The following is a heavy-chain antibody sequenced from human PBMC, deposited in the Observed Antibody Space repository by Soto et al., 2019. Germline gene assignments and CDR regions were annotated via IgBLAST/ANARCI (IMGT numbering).Heavy chain of an antibody. Sequence: ASVKVSCKASGGTFSSYTISWVRQAPGQGLEWMGRIIPILGIANYAQKFQGRVTITADKSTSTAYMELSSLRSEDTAVYYCARDGRFLENPNWFDPWGQGTLVTVSS. CDR1: GGTFSSYT. D-gene: IGHD3-3*01. CDR2: IIPILGIA. CDR3: ARDGRFLENPNWFDP. J-gene: IGHJ5*02. V-gene: IGHV1-69*04.